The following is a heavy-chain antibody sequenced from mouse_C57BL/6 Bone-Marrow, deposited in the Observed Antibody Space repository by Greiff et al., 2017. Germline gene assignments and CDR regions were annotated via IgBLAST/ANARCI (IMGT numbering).Heavy chain of an antibody. V-gene: IGHV5-9-1*02. CDR3: TRDRGNYCFDY. D-gene: IGHD2-1*01. J-gene: IGHJ2*01. CDR2: ISSGGDYI. Sequence: EVNVVESGEGLVKPGGSLKLSCAASGFTFSSYAMSWVRQTPEKRLEWVAYISSGGDYIYYADTVKGRFTISRDNARNTLYLQMSSLKSEDTAMYYCTRDRGNYCFDYWGQGTTLTVSS. CDR1: GFTFSSYA.